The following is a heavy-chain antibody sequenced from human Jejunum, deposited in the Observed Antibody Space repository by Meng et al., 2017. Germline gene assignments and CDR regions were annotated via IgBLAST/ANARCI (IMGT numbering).Heavy chain of an antibody. V-gene: IGHV4-30-2*01. D-gene: IGHD2-21*01. Sequence: QLQLQESGAGLVKPSQTLSRTCAVSGGSISSDGYTWSWIRQPPGKGLEWIGYIYHTGSTYYNPSLKRRVTISVDRSKNHFSLRLDSLTAADTAVYYCARGGGDSYGTFDSWGRGTLVTVSS. CDR1: GGSISSDGYT. J-gene: IGHJ4*02. CDR3: ARGGGDSYGTFDS. CDR2: IYHTGST.